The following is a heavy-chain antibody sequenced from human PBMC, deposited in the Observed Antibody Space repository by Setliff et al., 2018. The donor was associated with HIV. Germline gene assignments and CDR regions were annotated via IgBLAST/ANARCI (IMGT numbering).Heavy chain of an antibody. CDR2: ISGSGGTT. J-gene: IGHJ4*02. Sequence: LRLSCAASGFTFSSYAMSWVRQAPGKGLEWVSVISGSGGTTYYADSVKGRFTISRDNAKNSLYLQMNSLRAEDTAVYYCARSRAAGFDYWGQGTLVTVSS. V-gene: IGHV3-23*01. D-gene: IGHD6-13*01. CDR1: GFTFSSYA. CDR3: ARSRAAGFDY.